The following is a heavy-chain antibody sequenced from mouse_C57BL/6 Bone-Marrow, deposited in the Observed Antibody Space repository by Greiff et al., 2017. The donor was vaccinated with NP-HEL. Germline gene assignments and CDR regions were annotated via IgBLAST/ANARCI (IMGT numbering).Heavy chain of an antibody. Sequence: VQLKESVAELVRPGASVKLSCTASGFNITNTYMHWVKQRPEQGLEWIGRIDPANGTTQSAPKFQGKATLTADTSSHTAYLQIRSLTSEDTAIYYCAPITRAVWGTGTTVTVSS. J-gene: IGHJ1*03. V-gene: IGHV14-3*01. CDR1: GFNITNTY. CDR3: APITRAV. CDR2: IDPANGTT. D-gene: IGHD1-2*01.